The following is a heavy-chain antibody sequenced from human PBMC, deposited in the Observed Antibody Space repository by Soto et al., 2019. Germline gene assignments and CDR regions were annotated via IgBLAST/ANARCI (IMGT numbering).Heavy chain of an antibody. CDR2: ISGSGGST. Sequence: EVQLLESGGGLVQPGGSLRLSCAASGFTFSSYAMSWVRQAPGKGLEWVSAISGSGGSTYYADSVKGRFTISRDNSKNTLYLQMNSLRAEDTAVYYCAKVHSRQLLWFGESNFDYWGQGTLVTVSS. CDR1: GFTFSSYA. D-gene: IGHD3-10*01. J-gene: IGHJ4*02. CDR3: AKVHSRQLLWFGESNFDY. V-gene: IGHV3-23*01.